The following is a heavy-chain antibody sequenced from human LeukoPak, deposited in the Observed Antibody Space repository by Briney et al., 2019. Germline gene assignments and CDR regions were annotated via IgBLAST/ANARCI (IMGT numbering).Heavy chain of an antibody. Sequence: GGSLRLSCAASGFSFSNYWMSWVRQAPGKGLEWVANIRQDGVEKYYVDSVKGRFTISRDNAKNSLLLQMHSLRAEDTAVYYCASLDTEMKMDDYWGQGTLVTVSS. V-gene: IGHV3-7*01. CDR3: ASLDTEMKMDDY. CDR1: GFSFSNYW. CDR2: IRQDGVEK. J-gene: IGHJ4*02. D-gene: IGHD5-18*01.